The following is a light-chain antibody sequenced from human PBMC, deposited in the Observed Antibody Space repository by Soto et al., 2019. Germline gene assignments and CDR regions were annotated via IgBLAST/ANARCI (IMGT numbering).Light chain of an antibody. CDR3: QQYNNWPRT. CDR2: VAS. J-gene: IGKJ1*01. CDR1: QSVSSN. Sequence: EIVMTQSPATLSVSPGERATLSCRASQSVSSNLAWYQQKPGQAPRLLIYVASTRATGIPARFSGSGSGTEFTLTISSLQSEDFAVYCCQQYNNWPRTFGQGNKVEVK. V-gene: IGKV3-15*01.